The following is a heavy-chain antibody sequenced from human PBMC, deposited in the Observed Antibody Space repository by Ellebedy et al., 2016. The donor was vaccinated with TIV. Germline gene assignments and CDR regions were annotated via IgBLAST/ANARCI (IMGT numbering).Heavy chain of an antibody. D-gene: IGHD6-19*01. CDR1: GFTFSSYW. J-gene: IGHJ5*02. CDR3: ARETGYSSGWYEGNWFDP. V-gene: IGHV3-74*01. CDR2: INSDGSST. Sequence: GESLKISXAASGFTFSSYWMHWVRQAPGKGLVWVSRINSDGSSTSYADSVKGRFTISRDNAKNTLYLQMNSLRAEDTAVYYCARETGYSSGWYEGNWFDPWGQGTLVTVSS.